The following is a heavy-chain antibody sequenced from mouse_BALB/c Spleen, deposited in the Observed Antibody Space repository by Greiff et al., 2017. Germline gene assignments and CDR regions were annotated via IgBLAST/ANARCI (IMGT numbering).Heavy chain of an antibody. CDR3: ARESLYGNFYYYAMDY. Sequence: VQVVESGPGLVAPSQSLSITCTVSGFSLTSYGVHWVRQPPGKGLEWLGVIWAGGSTNYNSALMSRLSISKDNSKSQVFLKMNSLQTDDTAMYYCARESLYGNFYYYAMDYWGQGTSVTVSS. D-gene: IGHD2-1*01. CDR2: IWAGGST. J-gene: IGHJ4*01. V-gene: IGHV2-9*02. CDR1: GFSLTSYG.